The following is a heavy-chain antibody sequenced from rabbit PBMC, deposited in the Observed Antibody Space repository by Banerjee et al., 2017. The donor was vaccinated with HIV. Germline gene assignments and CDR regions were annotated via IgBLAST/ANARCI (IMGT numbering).Heavy chain of an antibody. CDR1: GLDFSSSDW. CDR3: ARSIDAGDAGYGYALGNL. CDR2: IYSGSGGA. V-gene: IGHV1S40*01. J-gene: IGHJ4*01. Sequence: QSLEESGGDLVKPGASLTLTCTASGLDFSSSDWICWVRQAPGKGLEWIACIYSGSGGAYYASWAKGRLTISKPSSTTVTLQMTSLTAADTATYFCARSIDAGDAGYGYALGNLWGPGTLVTVS. D-gene: IGHD6-1*01.